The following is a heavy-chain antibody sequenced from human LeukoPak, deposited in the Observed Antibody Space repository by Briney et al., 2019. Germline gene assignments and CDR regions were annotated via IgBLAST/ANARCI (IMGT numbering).Heavy chain of an antibody. Sequence: PGGSLRLSCAASGFTFSSYWMSWVRQAPGKGLEWVANIKQDGSEKYYVDSVKGRFTISRDNAKNSLYLQMNSLRAEDTAVYYCARAGGYYDSSGPLDYWGQGTLVTVSS. CDR1: GFTFSSYW. V-gene: IGHV3-7*01. J-gene: IGHJ4*02. D-gene: IGHD3-22*01. CDR3: ARAGGYYDSSGPLDY. CDR2: IKQDGSEK.